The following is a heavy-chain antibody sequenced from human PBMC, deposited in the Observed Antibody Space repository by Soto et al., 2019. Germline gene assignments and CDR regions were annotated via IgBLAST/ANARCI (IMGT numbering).Heavy chain of an antibody. CDR1: GITFSSYG. J-gene: IGHJ3*02. D-gene: IGHD3-16*01. V-gene: IGHV3-30*18. Sequence: QVQLVESGGGVVQPGRSLRLSCAASGITFSSYGIHWVRQAPGKGLEWVAVISYDGTNKYYGDSVKGRFSISRDNSKNTLYLQTNSLRAEDTAAYYCAKGLGWRVLGDAFDIWGQGTMVTVSS. CDR2: ISYDGTNK. CDR3: AKGLGWRVLGDAFDI.